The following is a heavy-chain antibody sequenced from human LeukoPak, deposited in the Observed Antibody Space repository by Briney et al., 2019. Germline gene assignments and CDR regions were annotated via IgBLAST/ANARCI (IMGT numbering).Heavy chain of an antibody. CDR1: GGSMSHFH. CDR2: LFYNEDA. CDR3: AKGETVTTSPFDH. Sequence: SETLSLTCAVSGGSMSHFHWNCFRQPPGKGLEWIGSLFYNEDAKYNPSVKSRVTMSIDTSKSQFSLRLTSVTAADTAVYYCAKGETVTTSPFDHWGQGLLVTVSS. V-gene: IGHV4-59*01. D-gene: IGHD4-17*01. J-gene: IGHJ4*02.